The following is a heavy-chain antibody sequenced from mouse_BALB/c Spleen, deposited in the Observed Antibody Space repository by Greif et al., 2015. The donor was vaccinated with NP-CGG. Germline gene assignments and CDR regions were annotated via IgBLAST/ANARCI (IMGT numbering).Heavy chain of an antibody. Sequence: QVQLQQPGAELMKPGASVKISCKATGYTFSSYWIEWVKQRPGHGLEWIGEILPGSGSTNYNEKFKGKATFTADTSSNTAYMQLSSLTSEDSAVYYCARYYYGRIYAMDYWGQGTSVTVSS. J-gene: IGHJ4*01. CDR3: ARYYYGRIYAMDY. D-gene: IGHD1-1*01. CDR2: ILPGSGST. V-gene: IGHV1-9*01. CDR1: GYTFSSYW.